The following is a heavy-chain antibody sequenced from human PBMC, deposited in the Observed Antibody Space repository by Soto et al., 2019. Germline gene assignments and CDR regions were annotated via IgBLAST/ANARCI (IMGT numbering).Heavy chain of an antibody. CDR2: IRSDGSNT. J-gene: IGHJ4*02. V-gene: IGHV3-74*01. CDR1: GFSFSRYW. D-gene: IGHD4-17*01. CDR3: ARALFGRFGDSYDC. Sequence: GSLRLSCAASGFSFSRYWMTWVRQAPGKGLVWVSRIRSDGSNTTYADSVKGRFTISRDNAKNTLYLQMNSLRAKDTAVYYCARALFGRFGDSYDCWGQGTLITVSS.